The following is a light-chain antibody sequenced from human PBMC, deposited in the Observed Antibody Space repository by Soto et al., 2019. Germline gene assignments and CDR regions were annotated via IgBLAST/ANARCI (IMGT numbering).Light chain of an antibody. CDR2: AAS. V-gene: IGKV1-8*01. CDR3: QQYYSYPPT. Sequence: AIRMTQPPSSFSASTGDRVTMTCRSSQGISSYLAWYQQKPGKAPKLLIYAASTLQSGVPSRFSGSGSGTDFTLTISCLQSEDFATYYCQQYYSYPPTFGQGTKVDIK. CDR1: QGISSY. J-gene: IGKJ1*01.